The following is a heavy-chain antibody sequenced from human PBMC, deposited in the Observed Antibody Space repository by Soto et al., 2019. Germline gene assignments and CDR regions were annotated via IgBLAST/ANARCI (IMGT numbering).Heavy chain of an antibody. J-gene: IGHJ6*02. CDR1: GYSFTGYW. CDR3: ARHRSTAVSGTIYYYGMDV. Sequence: GESLNISCKGSGYSFTGYWIAWVRQMPGKGLEWMGIIYPDDSDSRYSPSFQGQVTISVDKSISTAYLQWSSLKASDTAMYYCARHRSTAVSGTIYYYGMDVWGQGTTVTVSS. D-gene: IGHD6-19*01. V-gene: IGHV5-51*01. CDR2: IYPDDSDS.